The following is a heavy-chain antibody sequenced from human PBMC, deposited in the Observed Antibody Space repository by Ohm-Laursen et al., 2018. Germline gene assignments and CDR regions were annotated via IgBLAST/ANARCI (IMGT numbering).Heavy chain of an antibody. CDR3: ARDRGSYYYYGMDV. CDR1: GFTVSSNY. Sequence: SLRLSCAASGFTVSSNYMSWVRQAPGKGLEWVSVIYSGGSTYYADSAKGRFTISRDNSKNTLYLQMNSLRAEDTAVYYCARDRGSYYYYGMDVWGQGTTVTVSS. V-gene: IGHV3-53*01. CDR2: IYSGGST. J-gene: IGHJ6*02.